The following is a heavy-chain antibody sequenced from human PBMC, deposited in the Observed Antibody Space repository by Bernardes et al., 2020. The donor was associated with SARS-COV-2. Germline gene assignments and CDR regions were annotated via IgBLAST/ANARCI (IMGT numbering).Heavy chain of an antibody. V-gene: IGHV5-51*01. CDR3: ARRYGSGSLGMDV. Sequence: GASLKTSRKGSGYIFTSYWIVWVRQMPGKGLEWMGIIYPSHSYPRYSPSFQGQVTISVDKSINTAYLQWSSLKASDTAIYYCARRYGSGSLGMDVWGQGTTVTVAS. J-gene: IGHJ6*02. CDR1: GYIFTSYW. D-gene: IGHD3-10*01. CDR2: IYPSHSYP.